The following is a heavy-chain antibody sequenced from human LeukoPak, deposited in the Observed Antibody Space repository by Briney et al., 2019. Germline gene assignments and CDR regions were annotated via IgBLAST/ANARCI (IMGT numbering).Heavy chain of an antibody. J-gene: IGHJ4*02. Sequence: ASVKVSRKASGYTFTSYGISWVRQAPGQGLEWMGWISAYNGNTNYAQKLQGRVTMTTDTSTSTAYIELRSLRSDDTAVYYCARVALYSSSWYLYYWGQGTLVTVSS. D-gene: IGHD6-13*01. CDR3: ARVALYSSSWYLYY. CDR2: ISAYNGNT. V-gene: IGHV1-18*01. CDR1: GYTFTSYG.